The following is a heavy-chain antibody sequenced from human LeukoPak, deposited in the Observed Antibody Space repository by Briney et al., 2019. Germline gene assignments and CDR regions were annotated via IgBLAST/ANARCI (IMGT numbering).Heavy chain of an antibody. Sequence: ASVKVSCKASGYTFTSYDINWVRQATGQGLEWMGWMNPNSGGTNYAQKFQGRVTMTRDTSISTAYMELSRLRSDDTAVYYCARGRTVTTFLYYFDYWGQGTLVTVSP. CDR2: MNPNSGGT. V-gene: IGHV1-2*02. D-gene: IGHD4-17*01. CDR3: ARGRTVTTFLYYFDY. CDR1: GYTFTSYD. J-gene: IGHJ4*02.